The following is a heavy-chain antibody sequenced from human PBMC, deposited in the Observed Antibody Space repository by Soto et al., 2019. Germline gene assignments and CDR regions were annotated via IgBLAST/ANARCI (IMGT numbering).Heavy chain of an antibody. J-gene: IGHJ1*01. CDR2: IIPIFGTA. V-gene: IGHV1-69*01. D-gene: IGHD3-22*01. Sequence: QVQLVQSGAEVKKPGSSVKVSCKASGGTFSSYAISWVRQAPGQGLEWMGGIIPIFGTANYAQKFQGRVTITADESTSTAYMERSSLRSEDTAVYYCARGAGGYPPPPEYFQHWGQGTLVTVSS. CDR3: ARGAGGYPPPPEYFQH. CDR1: GGTFSSYA.